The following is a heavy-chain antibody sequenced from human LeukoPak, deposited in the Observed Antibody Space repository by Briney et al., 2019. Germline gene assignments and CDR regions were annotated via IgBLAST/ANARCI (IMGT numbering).Heavy chain of an antibody. J-gene: IGHJ5*02. CDR3: ARQLYDFWSGYSNWFDR. D-gene: IGHD3-3*01. CDR1: GFTFSSYW. CDR2: INSDGSST. V-gene: IGHV3-74*01. Sequence: PGGSLRLSCAASGFTFSSYWMHWVRHAPGKGLVWVSRINSDGSSTNYADSVKGRFTISRDNAKNTLYLQMNSLRAEDTAVYYCARQLYDFWSGYSNWFDRWGQGTLVTVSS.